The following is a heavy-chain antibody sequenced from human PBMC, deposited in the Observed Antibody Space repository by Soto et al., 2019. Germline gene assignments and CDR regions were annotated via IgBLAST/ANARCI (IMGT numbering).Heavy chain of an antibody. V-gene: IGHV1-18*01. CDR1: GYTLTSYG. Sequence: QVPLVQSGAEVTKPGASVKVSCKASGYTLTSYGISWVRQAPGQGLERMGWITAYNGDTNYAQSLQGRVTMTTDTSTTTAYMELRSLRSDDTAVYYCATTIGYSYYCYGMDVWGQGTTVTVSS. CDR2: ITAYNGDT. J-gene: IGHJ6*02. CDR3: ATTIGYSYYCYGMDV. D-gene: IGHD5-12*01.